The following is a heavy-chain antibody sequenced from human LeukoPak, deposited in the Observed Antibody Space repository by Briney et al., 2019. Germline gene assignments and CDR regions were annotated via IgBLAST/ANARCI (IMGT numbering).Heavy chain of an antibody. Sequence: GGSLRLSCAASGFTFSDYYMSWVRQAPGKGLEWVGRMKSKTDGGTTDYAAPVKGRFTISRDDSKNMLYLQMNNLKTEDTAVYYCTTDSPLEYDYVWGSYRSPPFDYWGQGTLVTVSS. CDR1: GFTFSDYY. J-gene: IGHJ4*02. CDR3: TTDSPLEYDYVWGSYRSPPFDY. D-gene: IGHD3-16*02. CDR2: MKSKTDGGTT. V-gene: IGHV3-15*01.